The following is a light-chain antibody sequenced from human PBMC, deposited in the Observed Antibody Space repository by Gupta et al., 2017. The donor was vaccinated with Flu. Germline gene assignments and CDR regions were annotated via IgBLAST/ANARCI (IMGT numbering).Light chain of an antibody. V-gene: IGLV2-14*01. CDR3: CSNTSTITVV. CDR1: SGHVGDYNY. Sequence: QSALTQPASVSGSPGQSITISCTGASGHVGDYNYVSWYQQHPGKAPRLLIYEVSKRPSGVSDRFSGSKSGNTASLTISGLQAEDEADYYCCSNTSTITVVFGGGTRLTVL. J-gene: IGLJ3*02. CDR2: EVS.